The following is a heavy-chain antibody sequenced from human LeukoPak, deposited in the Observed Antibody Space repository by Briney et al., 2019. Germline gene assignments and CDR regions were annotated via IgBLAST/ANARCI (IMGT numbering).Heavy chain of an antibody. Sequence: GAALQISCKGSGWIFTRYWIGWVRQLPGKGLEWMGIIYPGDSDTRDSPSCQGQVTISADKSISTAYLQWSSLKASDTAMYYCARHGDCGGDCAAEYFQHWGQGTLVTVSS. CDR1: GWIFTRYW. CDR2: IYPGDSDT. CDR3: ARHGDCGGDCAAEYFQH. D-gene: IGHD2-21*01. J-gene: IGHJ1*01. V-gene: IGHV5-51*01.